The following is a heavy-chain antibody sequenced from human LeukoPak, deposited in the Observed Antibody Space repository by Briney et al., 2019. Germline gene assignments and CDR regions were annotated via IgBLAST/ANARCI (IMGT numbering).Heavy chain of an antibody. CDR1: GFTFSSHG. CDR3: AKDRDTAMVHYGMDV. V-gene: IGHV3-30*18. Sequence: GGSLRLSCAASGFTFSSHGMHWVRQAPGKGLEWVAVISYDGSNKYYADSVKGRFTISRDNSKNTLYLQMNSLRAEDTAVYYCAKDRDTAMVHYGMDVWGQGTTVTVSS. J-gene: IGHJ6*02. D-gene: IGHD5-18*01. CDR2: ISYDGSNK.